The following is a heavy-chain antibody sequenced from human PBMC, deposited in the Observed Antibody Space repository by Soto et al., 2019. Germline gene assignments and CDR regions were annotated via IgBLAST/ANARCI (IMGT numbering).Heavy chain of an antibody. V-gene: IGHV1-8*01. CDR2: MNPYTGET. CDR3: VRQAGGASTPGDDY. Sequence: QVQLVQSGAEVRKPGASVRVSCKASGYTFDAFDIHWVRQATGQGLELMGWMNPYTGETAYTQTLRGRVSMTRDTSVSTAYMELTSLTSEDSAIYFCVRQAGGASTPGDDYWGQGTLVTVSS. J-gene: IGHJ4*02. D-gene: IGHD2-15*01. CDR1: GYTFDAFD.